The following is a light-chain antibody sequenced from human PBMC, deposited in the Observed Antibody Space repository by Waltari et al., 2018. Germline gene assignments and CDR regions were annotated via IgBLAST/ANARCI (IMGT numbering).Light chain of an antibody. Sequence: EIVMTQSPATLSVSPGERATLSCRASQSVRNNLVWYQQKPGQAPRLLIYGASTRVTGIPARFSGSGSGTEFTLTISSLQSEDFAVYYCQQYNNWPRGTFGQGTKVEIK. V-gene: IGKV3-15*01. CDR1: QSVRNN. J-gene: IGKJ1*01. CDR3: QQYNNWPRGT. CDR2: GAS.